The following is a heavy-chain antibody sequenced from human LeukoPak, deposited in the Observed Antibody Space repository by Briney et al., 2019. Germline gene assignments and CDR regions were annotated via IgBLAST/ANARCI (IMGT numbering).Heavy chain of an antibody. J-gene: IGHJ4*02. CDR2: ISWNSGSI. V-gene: IGHV3-9*01. D-gene: IGHD2-2*01. Sequence: SGGSLRLSCAASGFTFDDYAMHWVRQAPGKGLEWVSGISWNSGSIGYADSVKGRFTISRDNAKNSLYLQMNSLRAEDTALYYCAKEGSSTSCFDYWGQGTLVTVSS. CDR1: GFTFDDYA. CDR3: AKEGSSTSCFDY.